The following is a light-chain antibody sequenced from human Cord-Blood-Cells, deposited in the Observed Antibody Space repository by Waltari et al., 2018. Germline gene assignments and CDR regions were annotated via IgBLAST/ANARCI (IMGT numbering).Light chain of an antibody. CDR1: SSNIGNIA. V-gene: IGLV1-36*01. CDR2: YDD. J-gene: IGLJ2*01. Sequence: QSVLTQPPPVSEAPSQRVTIPCSGISSNIGNIAVTCYQQLPGKAPKLLIYYDDLLPSGVSDRFSGSKSGTSASLAISGLQSEDEADYYCAAWDDSLNGPVFGGGTKLTVL. CDR3: AAWDDSLNGPV.